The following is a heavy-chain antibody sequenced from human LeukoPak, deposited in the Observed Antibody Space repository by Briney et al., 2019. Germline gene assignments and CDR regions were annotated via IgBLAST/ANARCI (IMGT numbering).Heavy chain of an antibody. D-gene: IGHD4-17*01. CDR2: VTGSGDTT. Sequence: GGSLRLSCAASGFTFSSFAMSCVRQAPGKGLEWAETVTGSGDTTYYADSVKGRFTISRDNSQNTMHLQMSSLRAEDTAVYYCAKGFKTYGELSFDSWGQGTLVTVSS. CDR1: GFTFSSFA. CDR3: AKGFKTYGELSFDS. J-gene: IGHJ4*02. V-gene: IGHV3-23*01.